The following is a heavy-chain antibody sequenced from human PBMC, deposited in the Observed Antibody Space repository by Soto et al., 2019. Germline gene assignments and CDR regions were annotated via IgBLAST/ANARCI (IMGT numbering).Heavy chain of an antibody. J-gene: IGHJ5*02. Sequence: SVKVSCTASGYTFTSYYMHWVRQAPGQGLEWMGEIIPIFGTANYAQKFQGRVTITADESTSTAYMELSSLRSEDTAVYYCARDRGPSSGYYPYWFDPWGQGTLVTVSS. CDR1: GYTFTSYY. CDR2: IIPIFGTA. V-gene: IGHV1-69*13. D-gene: IGHD3-22*01. CDR3: ARDRGPSSGYYPYWFDP.